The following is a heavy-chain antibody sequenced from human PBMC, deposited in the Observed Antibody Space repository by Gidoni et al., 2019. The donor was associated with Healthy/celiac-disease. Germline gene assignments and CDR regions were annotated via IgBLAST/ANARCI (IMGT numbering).Heavy chain of an antibody. CDR2: IYYSGST. Sequence: QVQLQESGPGLVKPSQPLSLTCTVSGVSISSGGYYWSWIRQHPGKGLEWIGYIYYSGSTYYNPSLKSRVTISVDTSKNQFALKLSSVTAADTAVYYCARGTPHNWFDPWGQGTLVTVSS. J-gene: IGHJ5*02. CDR1: GVSISSGGYY. V-gene: IGHV4-31*03. CDR3: ARGTPHNWFDP.